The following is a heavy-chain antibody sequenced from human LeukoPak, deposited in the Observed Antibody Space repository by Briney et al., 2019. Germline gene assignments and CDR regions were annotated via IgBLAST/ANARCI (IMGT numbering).Heavy chain of an antibody. CDR2: IYYSGIT. D-gene: IGHD6-19*01. CDR1: GGSISSYY. V-gene: IGHV4-59*08. Sequence: PSETLSLTCTVSGGSISSYYWSWIRRPPGKGLEWIGYIYYSGITNYNPSLKSRVTISLDTSKNHFSLKLTSVTAADTAVYYCARRGSSGWYADFDYWGHGTLVTVSS. CDR3: ARRGSSGWYADFDY. J-gene: IGHJ4*01.